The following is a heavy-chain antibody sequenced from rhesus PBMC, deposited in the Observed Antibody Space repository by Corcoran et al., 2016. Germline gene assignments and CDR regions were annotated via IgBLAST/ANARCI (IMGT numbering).Heavy chain of an antibody. V-gene: IGHV4S7*01. CDR3: ARRLATVTLSYFDY. CDR2: IYGGSGIT. Sequence: QVQLQESGPGLVKPSETLSPTCAVPGGSTSSSNWWSWIRQSPGKGQEWMGYIYGGSGITSYHPSLKSRVTISTDTSKNQFSLKLSSVTAADTAVYYCARRLATVTLSYFDYWGQGVLVTVSS. D-gene: IGHD5-36*02. J-gene: IGHJ4*01. CDR1: GGSTSSSNW.